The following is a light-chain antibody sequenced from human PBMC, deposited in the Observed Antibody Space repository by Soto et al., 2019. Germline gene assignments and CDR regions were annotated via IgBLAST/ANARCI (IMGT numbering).Light chain of an antibody. Sequence: QSVLTQPPSASGTPGQRVTLSCSGSNSNVGSNTVDWYQQLPGTAPKLLIYHNNQRPSGVPDRLSGSKSGTSASLAISGLQSEDEAYYYCAAWDDSLNAVVFGGGTKLTVL. CDR3: AAWDDSLNAVV. CDR2: HNN. V-gene: IGLV1-44*01. CDR1: NSNVGSNT. J-gene: IGLJ2*01.